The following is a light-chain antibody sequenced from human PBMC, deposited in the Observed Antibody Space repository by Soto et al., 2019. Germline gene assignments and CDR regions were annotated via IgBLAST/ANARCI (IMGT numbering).Light chain of an antibody. V-gene: IGKV1-5*03. J-gene: IGKJ2*01. CDR1: QSISSW. Sequence: DIQMTQSPSTLSASVGDRVTITCRASQSISSWLAWYQQKPGKAPKLLIYKASSLESGVPSRFSGSGSGTEFTLTISSLQPDGFATYYCQRYNSYSTFGQGTKLEIK. CDR3: QRYNSYST. CDR2: KAS.